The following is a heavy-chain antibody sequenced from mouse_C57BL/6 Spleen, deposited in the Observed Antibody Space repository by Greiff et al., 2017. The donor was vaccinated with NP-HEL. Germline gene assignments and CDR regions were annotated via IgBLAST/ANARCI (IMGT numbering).Heavy chain of an antibody. CDR1: GYTFTSYW. V-gene: IGHV1-52*01. D-gene: IGHD2-5*01. J-gene: IGHJ2*01. CDR3: AKGGYSNYGYFDY. Sequence: QVQLQQPGAELVRPGSSVKLSCKASGYTFTSYWMHWVKQRPIQGLEWIGNIDPSDSETHYNQKFKDKATLTVDKSSSTAYMQLSSLTSEDSAVYYGAKGGYSNYGYFDYWGQGTTLTVSS. CDR2: IDPSDSET.